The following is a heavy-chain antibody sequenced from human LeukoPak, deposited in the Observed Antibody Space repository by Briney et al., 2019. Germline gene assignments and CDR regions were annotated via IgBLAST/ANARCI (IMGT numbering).Heavy chain of an antibody. CDR3: ANSPSTLYFQH. V-gene: IGHV4-30-2*02. Sequence: PSETLSLTCAVSGGSISSGGYSWSWIRQPPGKGLEWIGYIYHSGSTYYNPSLKSRVTISVDRSKNQFSLKLTSVTAADTAVYYCANSPSTLYFQHWGQGTLVTVSS. CDR1: GGSISSGGYS. CDR2: IYHSGST. D-gene: IGHD2-21*01. J-gene: IGHJ1*01.